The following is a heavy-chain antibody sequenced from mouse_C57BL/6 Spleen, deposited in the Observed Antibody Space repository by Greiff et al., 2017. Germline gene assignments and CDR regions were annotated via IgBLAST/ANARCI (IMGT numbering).Heavy chain of an antibody. J-gene: IGHJ4*01. CDR3: ARDGAGRFYAMDY. V-gene: IGHV7-3*01. Sequence: EVKLMESGGGLVQPGGSLSLSCAASGFTFTDYYMSWVRQPPGKALEWLGFIRNKANGYTTEYSASVKGRFTISSDNSQSILYLQMNALRAEDSATYYCARDGAGRFYAMDYGGQGTSVTVSS. CDR2: IRNKANGYTT. CDR1: GFTFTDYY.